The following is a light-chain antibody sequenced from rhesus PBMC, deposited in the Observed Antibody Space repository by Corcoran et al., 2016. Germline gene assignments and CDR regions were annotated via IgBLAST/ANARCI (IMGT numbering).Light chain of an antibody. J-gene: IGKJ2*01. CDR2: AAS. CDR1: QAIRSD. CDR3: LQHNSYPYS. V-gene: IGKV1-28*02. Sequence: DIQMTQSPSSLSASVGDTVTITCRTSQAIRSDLNWFQKKPGKTPKLLIYAASILESVVPSRFSGSGSGTEFILTINSLQPEDFATYYCLQHNSYPYSFGQGTRVEI.